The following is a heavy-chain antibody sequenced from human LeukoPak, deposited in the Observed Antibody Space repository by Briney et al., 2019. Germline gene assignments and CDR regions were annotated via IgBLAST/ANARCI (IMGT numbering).Heavy chain of an antibody. V-gene: IGHV3-48*01. CDR3: AKDKVGDHYFDY. Sequence: GGSLRLSCAASGFTFSSYSMNWVRQAPGKGLEWVSYISGSSSTIYYADSVKGRFTISRDNAKNSLYLQMNSLRAEDTAVYYCAKDKVGDHYFDYWGQGTLVTVSS. CDR1: GFTFSSYS. D-gene: IGHD1-26*01. CDR2: ISGSSSTI. J-gene: IGHJ4*02.